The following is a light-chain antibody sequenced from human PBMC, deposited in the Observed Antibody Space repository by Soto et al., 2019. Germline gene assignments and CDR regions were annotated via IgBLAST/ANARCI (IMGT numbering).Light chain of an antibody. CDR3: QQYRSWPRT. J-gene: IGKJ1*01. V-gene: IGKV3-15*01. Sequence: EIVLTQSPAALSVSPGGRATLSCRASQDVMYDLAWYQQKPGQAPRLLVYGASTRATDAPPRFRGSGSGREFSLTISSLQSEALATYYCQQYRSWPRTFGQGSRVEIK. CDR1: QDVMYD. CDR2: GAS.